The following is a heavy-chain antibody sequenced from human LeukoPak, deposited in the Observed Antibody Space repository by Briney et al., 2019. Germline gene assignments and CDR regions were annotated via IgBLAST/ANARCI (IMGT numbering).Heavy chain of an antibody. CDR1: GYTFTDYY. CDR3: ARLYNDILTGYYTYIDY. D-gene: IGHD3-9*01. V-gene: IGHV1-2*02. CDR2: INPNSGGT. J-gene: IGHJ4*02. Sequence: ASVKVSCKASGYTFTDYYMHWVRQAPGQGLEWMGWINPNSGGTKYAQMVQGRVTMTRDTSITTAYMELSSLTSDDTAVYYCARLYNDILTGYYTYIDYWGQGTLVTVSS.